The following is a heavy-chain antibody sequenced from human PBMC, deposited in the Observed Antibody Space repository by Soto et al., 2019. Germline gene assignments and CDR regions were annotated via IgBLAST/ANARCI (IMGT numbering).Heavy chain of an antibody. D-gene: IGHD3-3*01. CDR2: IYPGDSDT. Sequence: EVQLVQSGAEVKKPGESLKISCKGSGYSFTSYWIGWVRQMPGKGLEWMGIIYPGDSDTRYSPSFQGQVTISADKSISTAYLQWSSLKASDTAMYYCARHPPSVLRFLEWSILPYYYMDVWGKGTTVTVSS. CDR3: ARHPPSVLRFLEWSILPYYYMDV. V-gene: IGHV5-51*01. J-gene: IGHJ6*03. CDR1: GYSFTSYW.